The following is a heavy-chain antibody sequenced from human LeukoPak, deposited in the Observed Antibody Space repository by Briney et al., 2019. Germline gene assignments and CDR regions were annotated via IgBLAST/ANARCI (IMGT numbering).Heavy chain of an antibody. V-gene: IGHV3-64*02. CDR1: GFTFSTYA. D-gene: IGHD2-21*02. J-gene: IGHJ4*02. CDR3: ARGKGMYCGGDYTALDY. CDR2: ITTDGRST. Sequence: GGSLRLSCAASGFTFSTYAMHWVRQAPGKGLEYVSTITTDGRSTYYADSVKGRFTISRDNSKNTLYLQVGSLRAEDMAVYYCARGKGMYCGGDYTALDYWGQGTLVTVSS.